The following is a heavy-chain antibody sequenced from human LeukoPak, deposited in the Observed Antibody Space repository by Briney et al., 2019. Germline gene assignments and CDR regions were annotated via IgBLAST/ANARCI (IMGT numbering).Heavy chain of an antibody. D-gene: IGHD6-13*01. V-gene: IGHV4-39*01. CDR2: IYYSGST. CDR1: GGSISSSSYY. CDR3: ARRIIAAAASWFDP. J-gene: IGHJ5*02. Sequence: PSETLSLTCTVSGGSISSSSYYWGWIRQPPGKGLEWIGSIYYSGSTYYNPSLKSRVTISVDTSKNQFSLKLSSVTAADTAVYYCARRIIAAAASWFDPWGQGTLVTVSS.